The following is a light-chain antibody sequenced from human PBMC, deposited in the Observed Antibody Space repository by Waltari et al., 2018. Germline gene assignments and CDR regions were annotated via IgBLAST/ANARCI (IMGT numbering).Light chain of an antibody. Sequence: DIQMTQSPSNLTASAGDGVTITCRASQSVDRWLTWFQQKPDKAPQLLIYGASGLASGVPSRFSGSGSGTEFTLTISSLQPEDAATYYCQQCAASSWTFGQGTKVEIK. CDR2: GAS. V-gene: IGKV1-5*03. CDR3: QQCAASSWT. CDR1: QSVDRW. J-gene: IGKJ1*01.